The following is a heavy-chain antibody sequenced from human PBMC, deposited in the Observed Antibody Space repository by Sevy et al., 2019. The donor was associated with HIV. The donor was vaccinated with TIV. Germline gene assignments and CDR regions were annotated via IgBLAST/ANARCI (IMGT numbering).Heavy chain of an antibody. CDR3: ARVVQWLAHYYYYYYMDV. Sequence: GGSLRLSCAGSGFIFSDYYMTWIRQAPGKGLEWVSYISSRGNTIYYADSVKGRFTISRDNTKNSLYLQMNSLRAEDTAVYHCARVVQWLAHYYYYYYMDVWGKGTTVTVSS. J-gene: IGHJ6*03. CDR1: GFIFSDYY. CDR2: ISSRGNTI. V-gene: IGHV3-11*04. D-gene: IGHD6-19*01.